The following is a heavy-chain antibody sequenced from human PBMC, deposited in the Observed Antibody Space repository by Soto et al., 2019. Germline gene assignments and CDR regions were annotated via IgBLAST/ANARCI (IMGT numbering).Heavy chain of an antibody. Sequence: QVQLVESGGGVVQPGRSLRLSCAASGFTFSNYGMNWVRQAPGKGLEWVALISYDESSKYYADSVKGRFTISRDNSKNTLYLQIDRLSADDTAVYYCAKKGGRGAAAIDYGGQGTLVTVSS. J-gene: IGHJ4*02. CDR3: AKKGGRGAAAIDY. V-gene: IGHV3-30*18. CDR1: GFTFSNYG. CDR2: ISYDESSK. D-gene: IGHD6-13*01.